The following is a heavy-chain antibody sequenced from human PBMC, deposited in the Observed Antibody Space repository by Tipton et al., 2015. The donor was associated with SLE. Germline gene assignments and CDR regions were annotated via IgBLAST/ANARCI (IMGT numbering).Heavy chain of an antibody. V-gene: IGHV4-38-2*01. CDR1: GYSISSGYY. J-gene: IGHJ4*02. D-gene: IGHD7-27*01. Sequence: LRLSCAVSGYSISSGYYWGWIRQPPGKGLEWIGSIYHSGTTYYNPSLKSRVTISVDTSKNQFSLKLSSVTAADTAVYYCASGDDLPYYFENWGQGTLVTVSS. CDR2: IYHSGTT. CDR3: ASGDDLPYYFEN.